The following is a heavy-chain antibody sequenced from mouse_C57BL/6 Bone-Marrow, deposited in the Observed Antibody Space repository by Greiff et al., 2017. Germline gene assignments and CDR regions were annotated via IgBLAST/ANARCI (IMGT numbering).Heavy chain of an antibody. Sequence: EVMLVESEGGLVQPGSSMKLSCTASGFTFSDYYMAWVRQVPEKGLEWVANINYDGSSTYYLDSLKSRFIISRANAKNILYLQMSSLKSEDTATXYCARANWAFDYWGQGTTLTVSS. V-gene: IGHV5-16*01. CDR1: GFTFSDYY. CDR3: ARANWAFDY. D-gene: IGHD4-1*01. CDR2: INYDGSST. J-gene: IGHJ2*01.